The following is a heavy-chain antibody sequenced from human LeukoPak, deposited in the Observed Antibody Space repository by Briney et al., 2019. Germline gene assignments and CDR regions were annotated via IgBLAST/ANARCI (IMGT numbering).Heavy chain of an antibody. J-gene: IGHJ4*02. CDR2: IRADAVTT. D-gene: IGHD5-24*01. CDR3: VKDDGWVQYAN. Sequence: GGSLTLSCATSGFIFSHHCMNWVRQPPGKGRGWVAGIRADAVTTYYADSVKGRFIIYRDNSKNTVYLQMNSLSAEDAAVYYCVKDDGWVQYANWGQGTLVTVSS. CDR1: GFIFSHHC. V-gene: IGHV3-23*01.